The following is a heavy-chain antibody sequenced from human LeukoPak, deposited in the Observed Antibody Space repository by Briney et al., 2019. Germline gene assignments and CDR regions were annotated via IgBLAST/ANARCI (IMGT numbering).Heavy chain of an antibody. J-gene: IGHJ5*02. D-gene: IGHD5-12*01. Sequence: ASVKVSCKASGYTFTGYYMHWVRQAPGQGLEWMGWINPNSGGTNYAQKFQGRVTMTRDTSISTAYMELSRLRSDDTAVYYCARGVSSGYDSREYNWFDHWGQGTLVTVSS. CDR2: INPNSGGT. V-gene: IGHV1-2*02. CDR1: GYTFTGYY. CDR3: ARGVSSGYDSREYNWFDH.